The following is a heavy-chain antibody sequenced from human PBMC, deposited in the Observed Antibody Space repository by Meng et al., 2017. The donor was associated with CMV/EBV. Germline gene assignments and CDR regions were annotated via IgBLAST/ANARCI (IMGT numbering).Heavy chain of an antibody. CDR2: INPSGGST. V-gene: IGHV1-46*01. CDR3: ARESGIFGVVIISRSNWVDP. J-gene: IGHJ5*02. Sequence: TSYYLHWVRQAPGQGLEWMGIINPSGGSTSYAQKFQGRVTMTRDTSTSTVYMELSSLRSEDTAVYYCARESGIFGVVIISRSNWVDPWGQGTLVTVSS. D-gene: IGHD3-3*01. CDR1: TSYY.